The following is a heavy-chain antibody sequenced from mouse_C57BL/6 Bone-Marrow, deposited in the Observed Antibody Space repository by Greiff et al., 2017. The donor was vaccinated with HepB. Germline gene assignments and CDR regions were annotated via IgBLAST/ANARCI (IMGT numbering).Heavy chain of an antibody. V-gene: IGHV1-26*01. CDR2: INPNNGGT. CDR3: AREVMVTTAWFAY. CDR1: GYTFTDYY. D-gene: IGHD2-2*01. Sequence: VQLQQSGPELVKPGASVKISCKASGYTFTDYYMNWVKQSHGKSLEWIGDINPNNGGTSYNQKFKGKATLTVDKSSSTAYMELRSLTSEDSAVYYCAREVMVTTAWFAYWGQGTLVTVSA. J-gene: IGHJ3*01.